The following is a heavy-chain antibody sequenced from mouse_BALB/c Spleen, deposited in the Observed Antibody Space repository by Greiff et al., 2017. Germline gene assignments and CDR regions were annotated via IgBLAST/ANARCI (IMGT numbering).Heavy chain of an antibody. J-gene: IGHJ4*01. CDR1: GYAFTNYL. CDR3: ATRVDSTVVAPYAFDY. Sequence: QVQLQQSGAELVRPGTSVKVSCKASGYAFTNYLIEWVKQRPGQGLEWIGVINPGSGGTNYNEKFKGQATLTANKASSTAYMQLSSLTSDASAVFYCATRVDSTVVAPYAFDYWGQGTSVTVSA. V-gene: IGHV1-54*01. D-gene: IGHD1-1*01. CDR2: INPGSGGT.